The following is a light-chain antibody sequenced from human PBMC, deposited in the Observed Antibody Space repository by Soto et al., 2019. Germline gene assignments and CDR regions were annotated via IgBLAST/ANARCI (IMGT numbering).Light chain of an antibody. J-gene: IGKJ1*01. CDR2: GAS. V-gene: IGKV3-20*01. CDR1: HSVSGNY. Sequence: PGARATLSCTASHSVSGNYLAWYQQKPGQAPRLLIYGASTRASGSPDRFSGSGSGTDFTLSISRLEPEDFAVYYCQIYNTSPWTFGQGTRVEVK. CDR3: QIYNTSPWT.